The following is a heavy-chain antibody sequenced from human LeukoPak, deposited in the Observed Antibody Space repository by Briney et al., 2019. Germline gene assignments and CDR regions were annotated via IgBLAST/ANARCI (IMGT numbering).Heavy chain of an antibody. Sequence: PGGSLRLSCAASGFTFSSYGMHWVRQAPGKGLEWVAFIRYDGSNKYYADSVKGRFTISRDNSKNTLYLQMNGLRAEDTAVYYCAKARVLWFGDFDYWGQGTLVTVSS. CDR1: GFTFSSYG. CDR3: AKARVLWFGDFDY. D-gene: IGHD3-10*01. V-gene: IGHV3-30*02. CDR2: IRYDGSNK. J-gene: IGHJ4*02.